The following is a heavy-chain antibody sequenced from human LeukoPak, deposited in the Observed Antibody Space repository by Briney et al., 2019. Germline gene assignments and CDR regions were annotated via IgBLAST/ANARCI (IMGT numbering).Heavy chain of an antibody. CDR3: ARVRNDYVWGSYRYTYYFDY. J-gene: IGHJ4*02. CDR1: GYTFTSYG. CDR2: ISAYNGNT. D-gene: IGHD3-16*02. V-gene: IGHV1-18*01. Sequence: ASVKVSCKASGYTFTSYGISWVRQAPGQGLEWMGWISAYNGNTNYAQKLQGKVPLTTDTYTSKNYMELRIMRFDDTAVYYCARVRNDYVWGSYRYTYYFDYWGQGTLVTVSS.